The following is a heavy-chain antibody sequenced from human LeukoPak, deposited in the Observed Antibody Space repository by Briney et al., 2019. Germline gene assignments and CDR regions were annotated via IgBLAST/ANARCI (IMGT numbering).Heavy chain of an antibody. CDR3: GRQALAVAGRGYFQH. Sequence: PSETLSLTCTVSGGSISSYYWSWIRQPPGKGLEWIGYIYYSGSTNYNPSLKSRVTISADTSKNQFSLKLSSVTAADTAVYYCGRQALAVAGRGYFQHRGQGTLVTVSS. D-gene: IGHD6-19*01. CDR1: GGSISSYY. V-gene: IGHV4-59*08. J-gene: IGHJ1*01. CDR2: IYYSGST.